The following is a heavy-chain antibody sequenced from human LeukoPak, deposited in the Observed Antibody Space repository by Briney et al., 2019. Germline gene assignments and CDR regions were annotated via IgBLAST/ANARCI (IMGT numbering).Heavy chain of an antibody. V-gene: IGHV1-18*04. CDR3: ARVLVSGLEGNDY. CDR1: GYTFTGYY. CDR2: ISAYNGNT. Sequence: GASVKVSCKASGYTFTGYYMHWVRQAPGQGLEWMGWISAYNGNTNYAQKLQGRVTMTTDTSTSTAYMELRSLRSDDTAVYYCARVLVSGLEGNDYWGQGTLVTVSS. D-gene: IGHD2-8*02. J-gene: IGHJ4*02.